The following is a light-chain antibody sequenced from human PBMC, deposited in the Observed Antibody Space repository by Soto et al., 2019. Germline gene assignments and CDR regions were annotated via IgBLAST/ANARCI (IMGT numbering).Light chain of an antibody. CDR1: QNCNTM. V-gene: IGKV1-5*01. Sequence: DVQMTQSPCTLSASAGDRVTMTCRASQNCNTMVAWYQQKPGLGAQLLINDASTLDSGVPSRFSGSASGTEFTVTIASLQPDDFATYYCQQYDSYPWTLGQGTNVYIK. CDR2: DAS. CDR3: QQYDSYPWT. J-gene: IGKJ1*01.